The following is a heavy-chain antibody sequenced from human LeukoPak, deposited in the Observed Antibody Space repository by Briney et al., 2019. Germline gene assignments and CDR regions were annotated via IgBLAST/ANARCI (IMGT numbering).Heavy chain of an antibody. J-gene: IGHJ3*02. CDR2: IIPIVGIA. Sequence: SVKVSCKASVGTFSSYTISWVRQAPGQGLEGMGRIIPIVGIANYAQKFQGRVTITADKSTSTAYMELSSLRSEDTAVYYCARRSSALDAFDIWGQGTMVTVSS. CDR3: ARRSSALDAFDI. V-gene: IGHV1-69*02. D-gene: IGHD6-25*01. CDR1: VGTFSSYT.